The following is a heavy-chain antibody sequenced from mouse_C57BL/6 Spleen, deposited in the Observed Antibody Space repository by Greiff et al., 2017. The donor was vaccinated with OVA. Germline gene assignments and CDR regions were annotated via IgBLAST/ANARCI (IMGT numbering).Heavy chain of an antibody. CDR1: GYSITSGYD. V-gene: IGHV3-1*01. J-gene: IGHJ3*01. D-gene: IGHD1-1*01. CDR3: ARGDGSGWFAD. CDR2: ISYSGST. Sequence: EVKVEESGPGMVKPSQSLSLTCTVTGYSITSGYDWHWIRHFPGNKLEWMGYISYSGSTNYNPSLKSRISITHDTSKNHFFLKLNSVTTEDTATYYCARGDGSGWFADWGQGTLVTVSA.